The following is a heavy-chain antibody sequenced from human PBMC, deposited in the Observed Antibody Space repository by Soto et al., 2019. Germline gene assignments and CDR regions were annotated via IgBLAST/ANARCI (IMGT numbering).Heavy chain of an antibody. V-gene: IGHV1-69*01. CDR3: ARDLGGGSYFRYYFDY. CDR1: GGTFSSYA. D-gene: IGHD1-26*01. CDR2: IIPIFGTA. J-gene: IGHJ4*02. Sequence: QVQLVQSGAEVKKPGSSVKVSCKASGGTFSSYAISWVRQAPGQGLEWMGGIIPIFGTANYAQKFHRRVTITADESTSTSYMGLSSLRSEDTAVYYCARDLGGGSYFRYYFDYWGQGTLVTVSS.